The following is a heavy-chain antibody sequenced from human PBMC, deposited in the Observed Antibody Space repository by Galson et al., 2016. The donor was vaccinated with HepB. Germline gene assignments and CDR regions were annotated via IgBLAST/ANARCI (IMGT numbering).Heavy chain of an antibody. V-gene: IGHV3-23*01. D-gene: IGHD5-12*01. CDR3: AKLGGDSGSPY. CDR2: ITNGGDTT. J-gene: IGHJ4*01. CDR1: GFTFNSYT. Sequence: SLRLSCAASGFTFNSYTMSWVRQAPGKGLEWVSGITNGGDTTYYADSVRGRFTISRVNPKNTLYLQVNSLRADDTAVYYCAKLGGDSGSPYWGHGTLVTVSS.